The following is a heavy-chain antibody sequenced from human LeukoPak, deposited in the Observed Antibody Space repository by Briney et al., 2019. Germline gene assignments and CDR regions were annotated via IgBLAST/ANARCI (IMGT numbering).Heavy chain of an antibody. CDR3: ARAPNKYYYGSGNWFDP. D-gene: IGHD3-10*01. CDR1: GYTFTGYY. V-gene: IGHV1-3*01. Sequence: ASVKVSCKASGYTFTGYYMHWVRQAPGQRLEWMGWINAGNGNTKYSQKFQGRVTITRDTSASTAYMGLSSLRSEDTAVYYCARAPNKYYYGSGNWFDPWGQGTLVTVSS. J-gene: IGHJ5*02. CDR2: INAGNGNT.